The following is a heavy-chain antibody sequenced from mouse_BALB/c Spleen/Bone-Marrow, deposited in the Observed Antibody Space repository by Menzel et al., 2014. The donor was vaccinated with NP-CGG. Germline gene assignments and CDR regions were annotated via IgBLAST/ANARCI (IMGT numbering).Heavy chain of an antibody. CDR1: GFTFRNYG. D-gene: IGHD2-4*01. Sequence: EVQRVESGGDLVKPGGSLKLSCAASGFTFRNYGMSWVRQTPDKRLEWVATINSDGTFTYYPGSVKGRFTISRDKAKNTLYRQMSSLKSEDTAMYYCTRRGSTMSTTSYPMDYWGQGTPVTVSS. CDR2: INSDGTFT. V-gene: IGHV5-6*01. J-gene: IGHJ4*01. CDR3: TRRGSTMSTTSYPMDY.